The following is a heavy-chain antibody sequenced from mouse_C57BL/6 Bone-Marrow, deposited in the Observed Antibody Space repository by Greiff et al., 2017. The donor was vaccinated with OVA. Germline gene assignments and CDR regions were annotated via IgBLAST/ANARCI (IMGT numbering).Heavy chain of an antibody. D-gene: IGHD1-1*02. CDR1: GYTFTSYG. Sequence: QVHVKQSGAELARPGASVKLSCKASGYTFTSYGISWVKQRTGQGLEWIGEIYPRSGNTYYNEKFKGKATLTADKSSSTAYMELRSLTSEDSAVYFCATGVVSFDYWGQGTTLTVSS. J-gene: IGHJ2*01. CDR2: IYPRSGNT. CDR3: ATGVVSFDY. V-gene: IGHV1-81*01.